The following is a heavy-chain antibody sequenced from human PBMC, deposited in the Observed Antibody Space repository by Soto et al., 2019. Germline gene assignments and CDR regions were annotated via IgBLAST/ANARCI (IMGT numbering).Heavy chain of an antibody. CDR3: AKDTSSGFAMESYFDS. CDR1: GFTFSSYA. CDR2: ISGSSTST. V-gene: IGHV3-23*01. J-gene: IGHJ4*02. D-gene: IGHD3-10*01. Sequence: EVQLSGSGGGLVQPGGSLRLSCAASGFTFSSYAMSWVRQAPGKGLEWVSAISGSSTSTYYADSVKGRFTISRDNSKNTLYLQMNSLRAEDTAVYYCAKDTSSGFAMESYFDSWGQGTLVTVSS.